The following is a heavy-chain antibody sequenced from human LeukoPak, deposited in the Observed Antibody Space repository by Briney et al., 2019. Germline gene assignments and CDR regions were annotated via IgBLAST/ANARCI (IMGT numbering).Heavy chain of an antibody. CDR3: VRANCGGDCVGAFDI. V-gene: IGHV3-64*01. J-gene: IGHJ3*02. Sequence: GGSLRLSCAASGFTFSSYAMHWVRQAPGKGLEYVSAISSNGGSTYYANSVRGRFTISRDNSKNTLYLQMGSPRAEDMAVYYCVRANCGGDCVGAFDIWGQGTMVTVSS. CDR2: ISSNGGST. CDR1: GFTFSSYA. D-gene: IGHD2-21*02.